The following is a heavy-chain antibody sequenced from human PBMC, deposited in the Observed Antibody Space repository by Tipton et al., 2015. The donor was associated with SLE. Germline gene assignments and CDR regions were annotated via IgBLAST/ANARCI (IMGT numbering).Heavy chain of an antibody. D-gene: IGHD1-26*01. J-gene: IGHJ4*02. CDR3: ARAGGPWELRLFDY. Sequence: TLSLTCTVSGGSISSYYWSWIRQHPGKGLEWIGYIYYSGSTYYNPSLKSRVTISVDTSKNQFSLKLSSVTAADTAVYYCARAGGPWELRLFDYWGQGTLVTVSS. V-gene: IGHV4-31*03. CDR1: GGSISSYY. CDR2: IYYSGST.